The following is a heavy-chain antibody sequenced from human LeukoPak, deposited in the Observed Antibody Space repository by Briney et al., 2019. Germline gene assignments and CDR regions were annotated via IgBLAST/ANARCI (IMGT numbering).Heavy chain of an antibody. V-gene: IGHV3-30*02. CDR1: GFTFSSYG. D-gene: IGHD5-18*01. J-gene: IGHJ4*02. Sequence: GGSLRLSCAASGFTFSSYGMHWVRQAPGKGLEWVAFIRYDRRNQYYADSVKGRFTISRDNSKNTLYLQMNSLRAEDTAVYYCAKTTLDTAMVNLYFDHWGQGTLVTVSS. CDR3: AKTTLDTAMVNLYFDH. CDR2: IRYDRRNQ.